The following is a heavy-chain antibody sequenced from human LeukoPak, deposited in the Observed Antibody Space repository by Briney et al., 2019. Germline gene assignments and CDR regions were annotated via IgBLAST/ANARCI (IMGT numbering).Heavy chain of an antibody. Sequence: EASVKVSCKVSGYTLTELFMHWVRQAPGKGLEWMGGFDPEDGETIYAQKFQGRVTMTEDTSTDTAYMELSSLRSEDTAVYYCATGYGSGYAFDIWGQGTMVTVSS. J-gene: IGHJ3*02. CDR1: GYTLTELF. V-gene: IGHV1-24*01. D-gene: IGHD3-10*01. CDR3: ATGYGSGYAFDI. CDR2: FDPEDGET.